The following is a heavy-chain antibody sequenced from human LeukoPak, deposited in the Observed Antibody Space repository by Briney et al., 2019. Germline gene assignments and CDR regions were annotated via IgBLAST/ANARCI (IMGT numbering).Heavy chain of an antibody. V-gene: IGHV1-2*02. CDR3: ARPLTTSGWYFDL. Sequence: ASVKVSCKASGYTFTGFYIHWVRQAPGQGLEWMGWINPNSGGTNYAQKFQDRVTMTRDTSISTAYMELSSLKSGDTAVYYCARPLTTSGWYFDLWGRGTLVTVSS. D-gene: IGHD1-14*01. CDR2: INPNSGGT. CDR1: GYTFTGFY. J-gene: IGHJ2*01.